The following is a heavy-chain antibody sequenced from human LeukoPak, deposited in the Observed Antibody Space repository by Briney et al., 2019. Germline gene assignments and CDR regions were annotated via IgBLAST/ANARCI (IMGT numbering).Heavy chain of an antibody. Sequence: GGSLRLSCAASGFAFNTYWMHWVRQAPGKGLEWVSRINSGGGDTVITDSVKGPFTISRDNAKNTLFLQMNSLRVEDSAVYYCVRDVKERRFEYEHFWGRGTLVTVYS. CDR2: INSGGGDT. J-gene: IGHJ4*02. V-gene: IGHV3-74*01. D-gene: IGHD3-3*02. CDR1: GFAFNTYW. CDR3: VRDVKERRFEYEHF.